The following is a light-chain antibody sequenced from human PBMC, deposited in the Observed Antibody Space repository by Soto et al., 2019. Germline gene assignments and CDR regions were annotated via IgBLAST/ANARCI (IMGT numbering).Light chain of an antibody. CDR3: QQYNSYSLYT. CDR1: QSISSW. CDR2: DAS. J-gene: IGKJ2*01. Sequence: DIQMTQSPSTLSAYVGDRVTITCRASQSISSWLAWYQQKPGKAPKLLIYDASSLESGVPSRFSGSGSGTEFTLTISSLQPDDFATYYCQQYNSYSLYTCGQGTKLEIK. V-gene: IGKV1-5*01.